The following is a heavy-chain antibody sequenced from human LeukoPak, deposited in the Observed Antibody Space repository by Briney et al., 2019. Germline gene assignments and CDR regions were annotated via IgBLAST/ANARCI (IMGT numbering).Heavy chain of an antibody. V-gene: IGHV4-30-4*08. D-gene: IGHD3-3*01. CDR2: IYYSGST. Sequence: SQTLSLTCTVSGGSISSGDYYWSWIRQPPGTGLEWIGYIYYSGSTYYNPSLKSRVTISVDTSKNQFSLKLSSVTAADTAVYYCASSYYDFWSGYPKGDYWGQGTLVTVSS. CDR3: ASSYYDFWSGYPKGDY. J-gene: IGHJ4*02. CDR1: GGSISSGDYY.